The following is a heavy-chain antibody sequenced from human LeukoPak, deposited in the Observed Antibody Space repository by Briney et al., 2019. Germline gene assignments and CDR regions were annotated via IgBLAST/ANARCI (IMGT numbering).Heavy chain of an antibody. Sequence: GGSLRLSCAASGFTFSSYAMSWVRQAPGKGLEWVSAISGSGGSTYYADSVKGRFTISRDNSKNTLYLQMNSLRAEDTAVYYCAKDPPLHPSLAVPAAKEGYWGQGTLVTVSS. CDR3: AKDPPLHPSLAVPAAKEGY. D-gene: IGHD2-2*01. CDR1: GFTFSSYA. J-gene: IGHJ4*02. V-gene: IGHV3-23*01. CDR2: ISGSGGST.